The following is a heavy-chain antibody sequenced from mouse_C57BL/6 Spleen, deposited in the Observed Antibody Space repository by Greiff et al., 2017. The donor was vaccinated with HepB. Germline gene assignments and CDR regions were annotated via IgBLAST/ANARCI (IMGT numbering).Heavy chain of an antibody. Sequence: VQLQQSGPELVKPGASVKISCKASGYAFSSSWMNWVKQRPGKGLEWIGRIYPGDGDTNYNGKFKGKATLTADKSSSTAYMQLISLTSEDYAVYFCAGTTVVATDYWGQGTTLTVSS. CDR3: AGTTVVATDY. CDR2: IYPGDGDT. CDR1: GYAFSSSW. J-gene: IGHJ2*01. D-gene: IGHD1-1*01. V-gene: IGHV1-82*01.